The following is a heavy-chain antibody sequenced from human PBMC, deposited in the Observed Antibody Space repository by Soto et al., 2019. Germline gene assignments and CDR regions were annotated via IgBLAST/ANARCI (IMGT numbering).Heavy chain of an antibody. J-gene: IGHJ5*02. CDR1: GGSISSGGYY. CDR2: IYYSGST. V-gene: IGHV4-31*03. CDR3: ARSVFP. Sequence: QVQLQESGPGLVKPSQTLSLTCTVSGGSISSGGYYWSWIRQHPGKGLEWIGYIYYSGSTYYKPSLXSXXTISVDTSKNPSSLKLSSVTAAATAVYYCARSVFPWGRGTLVTVSS.